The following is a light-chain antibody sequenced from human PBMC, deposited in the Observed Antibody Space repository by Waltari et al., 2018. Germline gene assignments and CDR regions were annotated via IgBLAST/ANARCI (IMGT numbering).Light chain of an antibody. Sequence: QSVLTQPPSVSGAPGQRVTISCTGSDSNIGAGYDVHWYQQLPGTAPKPLIYGNPIRPSGVSDRFSGSKSGTSGSLAITGLQAEDEAYYYCQSYDRSLTGSWVFGGGTKLTVL. V-gene: IGLV1-40*01. CDR3: QSYDRSLTGSWV. CDR2: GNP. CDR1: DSNIGAGYD. J-gene: IGLJ3*02.